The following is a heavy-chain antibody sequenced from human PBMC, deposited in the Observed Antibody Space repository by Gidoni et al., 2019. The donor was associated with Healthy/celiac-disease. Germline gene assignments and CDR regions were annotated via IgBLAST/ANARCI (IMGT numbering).Heavy chain of an antibody. CDR1: GGSISSYY. J-gene: IGHJ4*02. D-gene: IGHD1-26*01. CDR2: IYYSGRT. V-gene: IGHV4-59*01. Sequence: QVQLQESGPGLVKPSETLSLTCTVSGGSISSYYWSWIRQPPGKGLEWIGYIYYSGRTNYNPSLKSRVTISVDTSKNQFSLKLSSVTAADTAVYYCARDTGEFDYWGQGTLVTVSS. CDR3: ARDTGEFDY.